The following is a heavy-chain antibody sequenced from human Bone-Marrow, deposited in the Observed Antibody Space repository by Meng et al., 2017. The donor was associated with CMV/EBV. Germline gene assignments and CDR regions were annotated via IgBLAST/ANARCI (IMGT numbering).Heavy chain of an antibody. D-gene: IGHD5-12*01. CDR2: VNWNGGTT. V-gene: IGHV3-20*04. Sequence: GGSLRLSCAASGFIFDDYGMTWVRQTPGKGLEWVSGVNWNGGTTAYADSVKGRFTISRDNAKNSLYIEMNSLRGEDTAFSYCVRADGPSGYDPPGDSWGQGTLVTVSS. CDR1: GFIFDDYG. J-gene: IGHJ4*02. CDR3: VRADGPSGYDPPGDS.